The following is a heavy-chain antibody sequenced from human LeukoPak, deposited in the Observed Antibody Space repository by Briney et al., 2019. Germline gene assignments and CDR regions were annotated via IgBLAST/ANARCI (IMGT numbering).Heavy chain of an antibody. V-gene: IGHV3-23*01. CDR3: AKDIAAAGTGWYFDL. CDR1: GFTFSSYA. J-gene: IGHJ2*01. Sequence: GGSLRLSCAASGFTFSSYAMSWVRQAPGKGLEWVSAISGSGGSTYYADSVKGRFTISRDNAKNSLYLQMNSLRAEDTALYCCAKDIAAAGTGWYFDLWGRGTLVTVSS. D-gene: IGHD6-13*01. CDR2: ISGSGGST.